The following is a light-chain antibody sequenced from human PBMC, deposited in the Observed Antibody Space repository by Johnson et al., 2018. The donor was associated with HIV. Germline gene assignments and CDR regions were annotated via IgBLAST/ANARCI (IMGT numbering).Light chain of an antibody. Sequence: SVLTQPPSVSAAPGQKVTISCSGSSSNIGNNYVSWYQQLPGTAPKLLIYDNNQRPSGIPDRFSGSKSGTSATLGITGLQQGDEADYYCGTWDSSLSAYVFGTGTKVTVL. CDR1: SSNIGNNY. CDR2: DNN. J-gene: IGLJ1*01. CDR3: GTWDSSLSAYV. V-gene: IGLV1-51*01.